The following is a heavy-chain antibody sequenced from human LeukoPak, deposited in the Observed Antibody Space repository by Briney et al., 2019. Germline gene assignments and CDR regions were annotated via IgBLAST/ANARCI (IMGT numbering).Heavy chain of an antibody. Sequence: PGGSLRLSCTASGFTFGDYAMSWFRQAPGKGLEWVGFIRSKAYGGTTEYAASVKGRFTISRDDSKSIAYLQMNSLKTEDTAVYYCTRDLGYCSSTSCYPTSNWFDPWGQGTLVTVSS. D-gene: IGHD2-2*01. J-gene: IGHJ5*02. CDR3: TRDLGYCSSTSCYPTSNWFDP. V-gene: IGHV3-49*03. CDR1: GFTFGDYA. CDR2: IRSKAYGGTT.